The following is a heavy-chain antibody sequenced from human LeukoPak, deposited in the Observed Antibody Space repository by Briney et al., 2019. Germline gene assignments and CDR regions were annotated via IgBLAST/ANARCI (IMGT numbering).Heavy chain of an antibody. Sequence: GGSLRLSCAASGFTFDDYAMHWVRHVPGKGLEWVSGISWNSGNIGYADSVKGRFTISRDNAKNSLYLQMNSLRAEDTALYYCAKDTRAWSPDAFDIWGQGTMVTVSS. D-gene: IGHD1-1*01. CDR3: AKDTRAWSPDAFDI. V-gene: IGHV3-9*01. CDR2: ISWNSGNI. CDR1: GFTFDDYA. J-gene: IGHJ3*02.